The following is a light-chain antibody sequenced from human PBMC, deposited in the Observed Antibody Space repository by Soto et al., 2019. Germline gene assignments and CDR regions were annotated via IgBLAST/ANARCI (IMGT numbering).Light chain of an antibody. J-gene: IGLJ1*01. Sequence: QSVLTQPASVSGSPGQSITISCAGTSSDVGGHNYVSWYQQHPGKAPKLIIYEVSNRPSGVSNRFSGSKSGNTASLTISGLQAEDEVDYYCCSYTSSSTLAYVFGTGTKLTV. CDR2: EVS. CDR3: CSYTSSSTLAYV. CDR1: SSDVGGHNY. V-gene: IGLV2-14*01.